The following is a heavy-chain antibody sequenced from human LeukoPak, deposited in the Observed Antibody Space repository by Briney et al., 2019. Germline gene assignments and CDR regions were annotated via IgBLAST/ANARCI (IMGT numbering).Heavy chain of an antibody. V-gene: IGHV3-9*01. CDR2: ISWNSGSI. D-gene: IGHD3-10*01. CDR3: ATDESGHSAWFGELSVDY. Sequence: GGSLRLSCAASGFTFDDYAMPWVRQAPGKGLEWVSGISWNSGSIGYADSVKGRFTISRDNAKNSLYLQMNSLRAEDTAVYYCATDESGHSAWFGELSVDYWGQGTLVTVSS. CDR1: GFTFDDYA. J-gene: IGHJ4*02.